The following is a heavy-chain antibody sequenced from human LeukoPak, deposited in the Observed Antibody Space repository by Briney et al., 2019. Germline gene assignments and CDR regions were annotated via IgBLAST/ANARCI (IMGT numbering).Heavy chain of an antibody. CDR1: GFTSSSYA. J-gene: IGHJ4*02. Sequence: GGSLRLSCAASGFTSSSYAMSWVRQAPGKGLEWVSVISGSGGSIYYADSVKGRFTISRDNSKNTLYLQMNSLRAGDTAVYYCAKGLGDSCYSASDYWGQGTLVTVSS. D-gene: IGHD2-15*01. CDR3: AKGLGDSCYSASDY. CDR2: ISGSGGSI. V-gene: IGHV3-23*01.